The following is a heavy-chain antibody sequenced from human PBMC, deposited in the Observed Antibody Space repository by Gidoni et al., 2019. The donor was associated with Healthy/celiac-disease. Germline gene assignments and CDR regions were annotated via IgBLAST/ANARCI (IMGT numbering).Heavy chain of an antibody. J-gene: IGHJ3*02. CDR1: GFTFSSYW. Sequence: EVQLVESGGGLVQPGGSLRLSCAAPGFTFSSYWMSWVRQAPGKGLEWVANIKQDGSEKYYVDSVKGRFTISRDNAKNSLYLQMNSLRAEDTAVYYCARSPRSNWNYRYAFDIWGQGTMVTVSS. CDR2: IKQDGSEK. V-gene: IGHV3-7*01. D-gene: IGHD1-7*01. CDR3: ARSPRSNWNYRYAFDI.